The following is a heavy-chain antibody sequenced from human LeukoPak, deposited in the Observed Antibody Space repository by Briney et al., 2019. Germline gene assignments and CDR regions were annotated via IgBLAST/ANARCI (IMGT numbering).Heavy chain of an antibody. CDR1: GYTFTSYA. CDR3: ARAPDGDSDFDY. D-gene: IGHD4-17*01. J-gene: IGHJ4*02. V-gene: IGHV1-3*01. Sequence: ASVKVSCKASGYTFTSYAMHWVRQAPGQRLEWMGWINAGNGNTKYSQKLQGRVTMTTDTSTTTAYMELRSLRSDDTAVYYCARAPDGDSDFDYWGQGTLVTVSS. CDR2: INAGNGNT.